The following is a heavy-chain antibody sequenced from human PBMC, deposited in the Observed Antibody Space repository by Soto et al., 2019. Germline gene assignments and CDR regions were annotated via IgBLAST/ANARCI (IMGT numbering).Heavy chain of an antibody. D-gene: IGHD3-10*01. CDR1: GFTFSSYG. CDR3: AKDRMGAGVRGYFDY. J-gene: IGHJ4*02. V-gene: IGHV3-30*18. CDR2: ISYDGSNK. Sequence: PGGSLRLSCAGSGFTFSSYGMDWVRQAPGKGLEWVAVISYDGSNKYYADSVKGRFTISRDNSKNTLYLQMSSLRADDTAVYYCAKDRMGAGVRGYFDYWGQGTLVTVSS.